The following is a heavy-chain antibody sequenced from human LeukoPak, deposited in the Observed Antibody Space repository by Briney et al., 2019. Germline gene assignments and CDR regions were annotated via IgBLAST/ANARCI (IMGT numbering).Heavy chain of an antibody. Sequence: WVRQPPGKGLEWIGSIYYSGSTYYNPSLKSRVTISVDTSKNQFSLKLSSVTAADTAVYYCARHPYSPSDYYDSSGPPSGFDYWGQGTLVTVSS. J-gene: IGHJ4*02. CDR2: IYYSGST. CDR3: ARHPYSPSDYYDSSGPPSGFDY. V-gene: IGHV4-39*01. D-gene: IGHD3-22*01.